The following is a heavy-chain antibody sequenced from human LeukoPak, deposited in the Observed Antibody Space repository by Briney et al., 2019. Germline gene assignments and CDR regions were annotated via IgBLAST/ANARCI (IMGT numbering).Heavy chain of an antibody. CDR3: ANPGSPYYYDSSDAFDI. CDR2: ISGSGGST. V-gene: IGHV3-23*01. CDR1: GFTFSSYA. J-gene: IGHJ3*02. D-gene: IGHD3-22*01. Sequence: PGGSLRLSCAASGFTFSSYAMSWVRQAPGKGVEWVSAISGSGGSTYYADSVKGRFTISRDNSKNTLYLQMNSLRAEDTAVYYCANPGSPYYYDSSDAFDIWGQGTMVTVSS.